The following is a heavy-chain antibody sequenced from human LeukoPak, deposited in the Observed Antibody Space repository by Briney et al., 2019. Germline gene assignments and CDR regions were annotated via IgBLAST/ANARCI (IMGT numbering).Heavy chain of an antibody. V-gene: IGHV1-8*03. Sequence: ASVKVSCXASGYTFTSYDINWVRQATGQGLEWMGWMNPNSGNTGYAQKFQGRVTITRNTSISTAYMELSSLRSEDTAVYYCARVAGGSGWYQVEYFDYWGQGTLVTVSS. CDR3: ARVAGGSGWYQVEYFDY. CDR1: GYTFTSYD. CDR2: MNPNSGNT. D-gene: IGHD6-19*01. J-gene: IGHJ4*02.